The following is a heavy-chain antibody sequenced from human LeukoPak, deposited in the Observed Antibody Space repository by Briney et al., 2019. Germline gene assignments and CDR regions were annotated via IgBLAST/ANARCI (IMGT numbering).Heavy chain of an antibody. V-gene: IGHV1-2*02. D-gene: IGHD3-10*01. CDR1: GYTFTGYY. J-gene: IGHJ4*02. CDR3: ARVAPYGSGSYVDY. CDR2: INPNSGGT. Sequence: ASVKVSCKASGYTFTGYYMHWVRPAPGQGLEWMGWINPNSGGTNYAQKFQGRVTMTRDTSISTAYMELSRLRSDDTAVYYCARVAPYGSGSYVDYWGQGTLVTVPS.